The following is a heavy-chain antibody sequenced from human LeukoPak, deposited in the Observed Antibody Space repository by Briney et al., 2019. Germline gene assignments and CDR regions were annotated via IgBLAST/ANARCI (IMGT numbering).Heavy chain of an antibody. V-gene: IGHV1-69*13. CDR2: IIPIFGTA. Sequence: GASVKVSCKASGGTFSSYAISWVRQAPGQGLEWMGGIIPIFGTANYAQKFQGRVTITADESTSTAHMELRSLRSDDTAVYYCATTRGFFTVTTAADYWGQGTLVTVSS. J-gene: IGHJ4*02. CDR1: GGTFSSYA. D-gene: IGHD4-17*01. CDR3: ATTRGFFTVTTAADY.